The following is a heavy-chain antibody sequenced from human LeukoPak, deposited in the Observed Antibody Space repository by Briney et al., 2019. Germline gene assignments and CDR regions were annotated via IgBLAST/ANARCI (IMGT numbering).Heavy chain of an antibody. D-gene: IGHD4-11*01. Sequence: GGSLRLSCAASGFTFSSYSMNWFRQAPVKGLEWVSSISSSSSYIYYADSVKGRFTISRDNAKNSLYLQMNSLRAEDTAVYYCHAAVTTWGQFDYWGQGALVTVSS. J-gene: IGHJ4*02. CDR2: ISSSSSYI. CDR3: HAAVTTWGQFDY. V-gene: IGHV3-21*01. CDR1: GFTFSSYS.